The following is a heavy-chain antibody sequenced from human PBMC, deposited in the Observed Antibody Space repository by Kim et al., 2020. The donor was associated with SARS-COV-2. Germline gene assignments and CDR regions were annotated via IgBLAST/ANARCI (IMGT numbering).Heavy chain of an antibody. Sequence: KFKARVTMTRDTSTSTVYMELSSLRSEDTAVYYCAREDILTGYFVYGMDVWGQGTTVTVSS. CDR3: AREDILTGYFVYGMDV. V-gene: IGHV1-46*01. D-gene: IGHD3-9*01. J-gene: IGHJ6*02.